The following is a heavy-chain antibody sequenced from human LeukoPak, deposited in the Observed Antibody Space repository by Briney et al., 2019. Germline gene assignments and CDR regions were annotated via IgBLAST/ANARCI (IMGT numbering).Heavy chain of an antibody. CDR2: ISTSSIYI. J-gene: IGHJ4*02. CDR1: GFTFSSNS. D-gene: IGHD7-27*01. CDR3: AREEGGKLGIDYYFDY. Sequence: PGGSLRLSCAASGFTFSSNSMNWVRRAPGKGLEWVSSISTSSIYIYYADSVKGRFTISRDNAKNSLYPQMNSLRAEDTAVYYCAREEGGKLGIDYYFDYWGQGTLVTVSS. V-gene: IGHV3-21*01.